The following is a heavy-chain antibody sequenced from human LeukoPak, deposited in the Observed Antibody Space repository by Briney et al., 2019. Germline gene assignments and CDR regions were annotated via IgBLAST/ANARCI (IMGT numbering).Heavy chain of an antibody. CDR1: GGSIGSYY. CDR3: ARHGYDISTGHNWFDP. D-gene: IGHD3-22*01. J-gene: IGHJ5*02. V-gene: IGHV4-59*08. Sequence: SETLSLTCTVSGGSIGSYYWSWIRQPPGKGLEWIGYIFYSGSTSYNPSLKSRVTISGDTSKNQFSLKLSSVTAADTAVYYCARHGYDISTGHNWFDPWGQGTLVTVSS. CDR2: IFYSGST.